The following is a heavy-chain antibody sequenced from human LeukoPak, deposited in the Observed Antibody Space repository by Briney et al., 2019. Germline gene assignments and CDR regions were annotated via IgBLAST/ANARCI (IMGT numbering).Heavy chain of an antibody. CDR3: AGGSSTWSYGMDV. Sequence: ASVKVSCKASGYTFTGYYIHWVRQAPGQGLEWMGWINPNSGGTNYAQKFQGWVTMTRDTSISTDYMEVSRLKSDDTAVYYCAGGSSTWSYGMDVWGQGTTVIVSS. V-gene: IGHV1-2*04. D-gene: IGHD6-13*01. J-gene: IGHJ6*02. CDR2: INPNSGGT. CDR1: GYTFTGYY.